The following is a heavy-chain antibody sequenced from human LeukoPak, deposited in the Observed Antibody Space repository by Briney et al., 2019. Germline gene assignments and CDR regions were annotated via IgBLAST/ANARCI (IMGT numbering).Heavy chain of an antibody. CDR3: VKGPAVHSCSNEFDY. D-gene: IGHD6-13*01. J-gene: IGHJ4*02. CDR1: GFTFSSYA. Sequence: PGGSLRLSCSASGFTFSSYAMHWVRQAPGKGLEYVSAISSNGGSTYYADSVKGRFTISRDNSKNTLYLQMSSLRAEDTAVYYCVKGPAVHSCSNEFDYWGQGTLVTVSS. CDR2: ISSNGGST. V-gene: IGHV3-64D*09.